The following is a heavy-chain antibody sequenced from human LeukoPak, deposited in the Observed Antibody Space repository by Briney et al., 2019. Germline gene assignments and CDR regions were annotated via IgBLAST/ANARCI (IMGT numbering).Heavy chain of an antibody. CDR2: IRSKAYGGTT. Sequence: GGSLRLSCTASGFTFGGYAMSWFRQAPGKGLEWVGFIRSKAYGGTTEYAASVKGRFTISRDDSKSIAYLQMNSLKTEDTAVYYCTRDGLGDFWSGYSSFDYWGQGTLVTVSS. D-gene: IGHD3-3*01. CDR3: TRDGLGDFWSGYSSFDY. CDR1: GFTFGGYA. J-gene: IGHJ4*02. V-gene: IGHV3-49*03.